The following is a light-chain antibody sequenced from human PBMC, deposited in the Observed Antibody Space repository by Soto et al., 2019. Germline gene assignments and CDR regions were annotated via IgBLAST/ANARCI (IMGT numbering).Light chain of an antibody. CDR1: QSLLHSNGYNY. CDR3: MQSVETPWT. Sequence: DIVMTQSPLALPVTPGEAASISCRSSQSLLHSNGYNYVDWYLQKPGQSPQLLIYLGFSRASGVPEGFSGSGSVTDFTLKISRVEAGDVWVYYCMQSVETPWTFGRGTKMDVK. CDR2: LGF. V-gene: IGKV2-28*01. J-gene: IGKJ1*01.